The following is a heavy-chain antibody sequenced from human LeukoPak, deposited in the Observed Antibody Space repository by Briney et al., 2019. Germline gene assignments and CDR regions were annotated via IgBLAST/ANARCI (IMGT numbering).Heavy chain of an antibody. V-gene: IGHV4-38-2*02. CDR1: GYSISSGYY. Sequence: SETLSLTCTVSGYSISSGYYWGWIRQPPGKGLEWIGSIYHSGSTYYNPSLKSRVTISVDTSKNHFSLKLSSVTAADTAVYYCARGYCSSTSCYNDYWGQGTLVTVSS. CDR3: ARGYCSSTSCYNDY. CDR2: IYHSGST. J-gene: IGHJ4*02. D-gene: IGHD2-2*02.